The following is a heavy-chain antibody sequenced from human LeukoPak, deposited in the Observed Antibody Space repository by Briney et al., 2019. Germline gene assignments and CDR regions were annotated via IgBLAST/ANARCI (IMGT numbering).Heavy chain of an antibody. CDR1: GYTFTGCY. J-gene: IGHJ4*02. Sequence: ASVKVSCKASGYTFTGCYMHWVRQAPGQGLEWMGWINPNNGDTKYAQSFLGRVTMTRDTSTTTAYMELSSLRSDDTAVYFCASYPRSIPAPPFDYWGQGTLVTVSS. CDR2: INPNNGDT. CDR3: ASYPRSIPAPPFDY. D-gene: IGHD2-21*01. V-gene: IGHV1-2*02.